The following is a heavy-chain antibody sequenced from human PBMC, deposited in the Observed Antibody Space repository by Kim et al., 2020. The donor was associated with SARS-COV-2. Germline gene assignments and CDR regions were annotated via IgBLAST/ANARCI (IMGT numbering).Heavy chain of an antibody. CDR3: ARQDDILTGYFFDY. J-gene: IGHJ4*02. Sequence: SETLSLTCTVSGGSISSSSYYWGWIRQPPGKGLEWIGSFYYSGSTYYNPSLKSRVTISVDTSKNQFSLKLSSVTAADTAVYYCARQDDILTGYFFDYWGQGTLVTVSS. CDR2: FYYSGST. CDR1: GGSISSSSYY. V-gene: IGHV4-39*01. D-gene: IGHD3-9*01.